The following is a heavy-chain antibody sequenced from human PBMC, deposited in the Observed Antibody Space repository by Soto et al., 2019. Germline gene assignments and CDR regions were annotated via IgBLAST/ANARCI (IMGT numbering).Heavy chain of an antibody. V-gene: IGHV3-30*03. D-gene: IGHD2-2*01. CDR3: ARSQFQLIRRCYCLAV. CDR2: ITYAGSNK. CDR1: GFTFSNYV. J-gene: IGHJ6*02. Sequence: QVQLLASGGGVVQPGGSLRLSCAASGFTFSNYVMHWVRQAPGKELECVAVITYAGSNKDYADSVKGRFTISRDNSKNTMSLQMNSLSPDATAMDCCARSQFQLIRRCYCLAVWGQGTTVTVSS.